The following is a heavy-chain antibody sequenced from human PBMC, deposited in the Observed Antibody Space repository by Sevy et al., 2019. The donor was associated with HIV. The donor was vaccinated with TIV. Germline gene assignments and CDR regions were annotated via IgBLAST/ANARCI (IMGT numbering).Heavy chain of an antibody. D-gene: IGHD1-26*01. CDR1: GFTFSSYW. Sequence: GGSLRLSCAASGFTFSSYWMSWVPQAPGKGLEWVANIKQDGSEKYYVDSVKGRFTISRDNAKNSLYLQMNSLRAEDTAVYYCARDRVSGSYSLFDYWGQGTLVTVSS. CDR2: IKQDGSEK. J-gene: IGHJ4*02. V-gene: IGHV3-7*01. CDR3: ARDRVSGSYSLFDY.